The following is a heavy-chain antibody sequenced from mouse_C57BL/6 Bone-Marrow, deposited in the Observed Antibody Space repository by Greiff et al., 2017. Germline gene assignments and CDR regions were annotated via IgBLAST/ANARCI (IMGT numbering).Heavy chain of an antibody. CDR3: AITTVVATREWYVDV. D-gene: IGHD1-1*01. V-gene: IGHV1-69*01. Sequence: QVQLQQPGAELVMPGASVKLSCKASGYTFTSYWMHWVKQRPGQGLEWIGEIDPSDSYTNYNQKFKGKSTLTVDKSSSTAYMQLSSLTSEDSAVYYCAITTVVATREWYVDVWGTGTTVTVSS. CDR1: GYTFTSYW. J-gene: IGHJ1*03. CDR2: IDPSDSYT.